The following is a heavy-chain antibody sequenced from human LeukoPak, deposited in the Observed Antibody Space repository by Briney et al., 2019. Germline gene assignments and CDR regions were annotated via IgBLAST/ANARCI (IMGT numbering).Heavy chain of an antibody. CDR1: GGSISGYY. D-gene: IGHD2-2*02. CDR3: RRDFTDTEGGRFDH. CDR2: IYYRGST. V-gene: IGHV4-59*01. Sequence: SETLSLTCTVSGGSISGYYWSWIRQPAGKGMEWIGYIYYRGSTNYNPSLKSRFTISVDTPKNQFSLNLTSVSPAAPAVYYCRRDFTDTEGGRFDHWGQGTLVTVSS. J-gene: IGHJ5*02.